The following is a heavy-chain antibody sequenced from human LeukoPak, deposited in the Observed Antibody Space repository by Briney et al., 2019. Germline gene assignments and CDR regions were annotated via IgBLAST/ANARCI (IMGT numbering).Heavy chain of an antibody. J-gene: IGHJ4*02. V-gene: IGHV1-2*06. CDR3: ARDRVGATTGFDY. CDR1: GYTFTGYY. D-gene: IGHD1-26*01. Sequence: ASVKVSCKASGYTFTGYYMHWVRQAPGQGLEGLGRINPNSGGTNYAQKFQGRVTMTRDTSISTAYMELSRLRSDDTAVYYCARDRVGATTGFDYWGQGTLVTVSS. CDR2: INPNSGGT.